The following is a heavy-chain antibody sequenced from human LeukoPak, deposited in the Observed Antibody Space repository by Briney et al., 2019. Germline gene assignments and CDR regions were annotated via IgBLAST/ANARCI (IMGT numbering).Heavy chain of an antibody. CDR2: IKQDGSEK. CDR3: AKDPGGSYFY. V-gene: IGHV3-7*01. CDR1: GFTFSSYW. Sequence: GGSLRLSCAASGFTFSSYWMSWVRQAPGKGLEWVANIKQDGSEKYYVDSVKGRFTISRDNSKNTLYLQMNSLRAEDTAVYYCAKDPGGSYFYWGQGTLVTVSS. J-gene: IGHJ4*02. D-gene: IGHD1-26*01.